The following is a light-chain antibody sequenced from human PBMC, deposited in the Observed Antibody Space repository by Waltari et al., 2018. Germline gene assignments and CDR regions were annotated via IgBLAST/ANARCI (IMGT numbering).Light chain of an antibody. J-gene: IGKJ5*01. CDR3: QETNTFPIT. CDR2: DAS. V-gene: IGKV1D-12*01. Sequence: DIQMTQSPSSVSASVGATVTITCRASQDISNQLTWYQQKPGKAPKFLLYDASTLESGVPSRFSGSGSGTDFTLTVRSLQPEDFATYYCQETNTFPITFGQGTRLEIK. CDR1: QDISNQ.